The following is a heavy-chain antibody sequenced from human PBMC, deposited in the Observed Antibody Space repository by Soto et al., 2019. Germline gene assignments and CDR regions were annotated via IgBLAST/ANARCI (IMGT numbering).Heavy chain of an antibody. Sequence: QVQLVESGGGVVQSGRSLRLSCAASGFTFGAYGMHWVRQAPGKGLEWVAVVYYDGVNTYSADSVKGRFTISRDNSKNTLYLHMNSLRVEDTALYYCAKDRHSTSSRYFDSWGQGTLVTVSS. V-gene: IGHV3-33*06. D-gene: IGHD6-6*01. CDR2: VYYDGVNT. CDR1: GFTFGAYG. CDR3: AKDRHSTSSRYFDS. J-gene: IGHJ4*02.